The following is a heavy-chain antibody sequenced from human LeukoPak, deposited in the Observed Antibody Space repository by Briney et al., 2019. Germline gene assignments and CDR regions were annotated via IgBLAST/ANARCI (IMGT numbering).Heavy chain of an antibody. J-gene: IGHJ4*02. V-gene: IGHV3-30*04. Sequence: GGSLRLSCAASGFTFSSYAMHWVRQAPGKGLEWVAVISYDGSNKYYADSVKGRFTISRDNSKNTLYLQMNSLRAEDTAVYYCAIGTTGLDYWGQGTLVTVSS. D-gene: IGHD1-1*01. CDR2: ISYDGSNK. CDR3: AIGTTGLDY. CDR1: GFTFSSYA.